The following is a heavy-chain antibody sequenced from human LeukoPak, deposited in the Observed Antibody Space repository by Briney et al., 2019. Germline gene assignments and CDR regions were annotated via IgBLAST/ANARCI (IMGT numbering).Heavy chain of an antibody. J-gene: IGHJ5*02. CDR3: ARVYITSDSSARLNNWFDP. V-gene: IGHV1-69*13. D-gene: IGHD3-22*01. Sequence: GASVKVSCKASGYTFTGYYMHWVRQAPGQGLEWMGGIIPIFGTANYAQKFQGRVTITADESTSTAYMELSSLRSEDTAVYYCARVYITSDSSARLNNWFDPWGQGTLVTVSS. CDR1: GYTFTGYY. CDR2: IIPIFGTA.